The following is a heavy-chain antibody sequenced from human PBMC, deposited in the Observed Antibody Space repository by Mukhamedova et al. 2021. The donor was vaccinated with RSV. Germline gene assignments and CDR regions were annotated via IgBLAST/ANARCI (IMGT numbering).Heavy chain of an antibody. Sequence: IHWVRQAPGQRLEWMGWINADIGDTRYSQKFLGRVTITRDTSASTAYIELSSVISEDTAVYYCAREGTATGLDLDYWGQG. D-gene: IGHD1/OR15-1a*01. J-gene: IGHJ4*02. V-gene: IGHV1-3*01. CDR2: INADIGDT. CDR3: AREGTATGLDLDY.